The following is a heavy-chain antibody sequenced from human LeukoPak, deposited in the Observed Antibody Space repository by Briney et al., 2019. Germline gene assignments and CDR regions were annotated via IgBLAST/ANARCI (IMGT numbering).Heavy chain of an antibody. Sequence: PSHTLSLPCAISGDSVSSNSAAWNWIGQSPSRGLQWLGRTYYRSKGYNEYVVSVKSRITINADAAKAQFSLQLGSMTLEDTAVDYCARGGGHIHGVYYFDYWGLGILVTVPS. CDR1: GDSVSSNSAA. D-gene: IGHD2-8*01. CDR2: TYYRSKGYN. V-gene: IGHV6-1*01. J-gene: IGHJ4*02. CDR3: ARGGGHIHGVYYFDY.